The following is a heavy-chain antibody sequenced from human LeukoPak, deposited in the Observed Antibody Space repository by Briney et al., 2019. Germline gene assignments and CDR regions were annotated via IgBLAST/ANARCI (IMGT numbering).Heavy chain of an antibody. CDR2: ISSSSSYI. J-gene: IGHJ4*02. CDR1: GFTFSSYS. D-gene: IGHD3-10*01. CDR3: ARGSLYYYGSGSTAS. Sequence: GGSLRLSCAASGFTFSSYSMNWVRQAPGKGLEWVSSISSSSSYIYYADSAKGRFTISRDNAKNSLYLQMNSLRAEDTAVYYCARGSLYYYGSGSTASWGQGTLVTVSS. V-gene: IGHV3-21*01.